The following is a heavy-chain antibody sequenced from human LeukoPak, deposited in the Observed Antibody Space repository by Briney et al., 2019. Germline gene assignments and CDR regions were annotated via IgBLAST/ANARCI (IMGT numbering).Heavy chain of an antibody. CDR2: INHSGST. D-gene: IGHD6-6*01. J-gene: IGHJ4*02. CDR3: AGSLAARLDY. V-gene: IGHV4-34*01. CDR1: GGSFSDYY. Sequence: SETLSLTCAVYGGSFSDYYWSWIRQPPGKGLEWIGEINHSGSTNYNPSLKSRVTISVDTSKNQFSLKLSSVTAADTAVYYCAGSLAARLDYWGQGTLVTVSS.